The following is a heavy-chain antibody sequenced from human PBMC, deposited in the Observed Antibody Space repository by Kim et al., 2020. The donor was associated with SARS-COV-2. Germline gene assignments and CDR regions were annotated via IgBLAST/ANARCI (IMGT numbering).Heavy chain of an antibody. Sequence: GGSLRLSCAASGFTFSSYAMSWVRQAPGKGLEWVSAISGSGGSTYYADSVKGRFTISRDNSKNTLYLQMNSLRAEDTAVYYCAKDLTPRWMATPRRSYYYYGMDVWGQGTTVTVSS. CDR2: ISGSGGST. CDR1: GFTFSSYA. CDR3: AKDLTPRWMATPRRSYYYYGMDV. V-gene: IGHV3-23*01. J-gene: IGHJ6*02. D-gene: IGHD5-12*01.